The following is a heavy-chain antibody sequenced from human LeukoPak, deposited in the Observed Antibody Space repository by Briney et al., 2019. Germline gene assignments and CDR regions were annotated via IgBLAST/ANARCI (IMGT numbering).Heavy chain of an antibody. CDR2: IYYSGST. CDR3: ARSLRGYRFATDY. V-gene: IGHV4-59*08. Sequence: SETLSLTCTVSGDSINSHYWSWIRQPPGKGLEWIGYIYYSGSTKYNPSIKSRVTISVDTSKNQFSLKLSSVTAADTAVYYCARSLRGYRFATDYWGRGTLVTVSS. CDR1: GDSINSHY. D-gene: IGHD5-18*01. J-gene: IGHJ4*02.